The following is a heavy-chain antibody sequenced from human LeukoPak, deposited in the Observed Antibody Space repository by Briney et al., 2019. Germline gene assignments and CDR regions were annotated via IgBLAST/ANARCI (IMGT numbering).Heavy chain of an antibody. V-gene: IGHV1-69-2*01. J-gene: IGHJ3*02. CDR2: VDPEDGET. CDR3: AREGTKGLSRADAFDI. Sequence: GATVKISCKATGYTFTDYYMHWVQQAPGKGLEWMGRVDPEDGETIYAEKFQGRVTITADTSTDTAYMELSSLRSEDTAVYYCAREGTKGLSRADAFDIWGQGTMVTVS. D-gene: IGHD4/OR15-4a*01. CDR1: GYTFTDYY.